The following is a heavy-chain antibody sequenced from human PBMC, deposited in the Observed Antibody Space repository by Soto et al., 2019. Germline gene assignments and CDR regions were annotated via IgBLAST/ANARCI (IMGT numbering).Heavy chain of an antibody. CDR2: TYYRSKWYN. J-gene: IGHJ4*02. CDR1: GDSVSSNSAA. V-gene: IGHV6-1*01. Sequence: PSQTLSLTCVISGDSVSSNSAAWNWIRQSPSRGLEWLGRTYYRSKWYNDYAVSVKSRITINPDTSKNQFSLQLNSVTPEDTAVYYCARESVTPYGSGSFFFDYWGQGTLVTVSS. CDR3: ARESVTPYGSGSFFFDY. D-gene: IGHD3-10*01.